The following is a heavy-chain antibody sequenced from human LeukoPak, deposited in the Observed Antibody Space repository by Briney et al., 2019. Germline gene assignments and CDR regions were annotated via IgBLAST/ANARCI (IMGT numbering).Heavy chain of an antibody. Sequence: GGSLRLPCAASGFTFSSYGMHWVRQAPGKGLEWVAVISYDGSNKYYADSVKGRFTISRDNSKNTLYLQMNSLRAEDTAVYYCAKDFGSYGYFVVDYWGQGTLVTVSS. J-gene: IGHJ4*02. CDR1: GFTFSSYG. D-gene: IGHD5-18*01. CDR2: ISYDGSNK. CDR3: AKDFGSYGYFVVDY. V-gene: IGHV3-30*18.